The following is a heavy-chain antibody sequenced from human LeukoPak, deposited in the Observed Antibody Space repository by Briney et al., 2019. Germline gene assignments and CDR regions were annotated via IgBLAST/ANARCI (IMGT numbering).Heavy chain of an antibody. D-gene: IGHD4-17*01. J-gene: IGHJ3*02. V-gene: IGHV1-18*01. Sequence: ASVKVSCKASGYTFTSYGISWVRQAPGQGLEWMGWISAYNGNTNYAQKLQGRGTITTDTSTSTAYMELRSLRSDDTAVYYCARGYHYGDYSDAFDIWGQGTMVTVSS. CDR3: ARGYHYGDYSDAFDI. CDR2: ISAYNGNT. CDR1: GYTFTSYG.